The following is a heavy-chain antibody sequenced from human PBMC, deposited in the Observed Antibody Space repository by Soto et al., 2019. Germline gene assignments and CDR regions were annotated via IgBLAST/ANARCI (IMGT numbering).Heavy chain of an antibody. Sequence: QVQLVQSGAEVKKPGSSVKVSCKASGGHFSSYAISWVRQAPGQGLAWLGGILPIFGTANYAQKFQGRVTITADESTSTAYMELSSLRSEDTAVYYCSRDSPSLTPTRMDVWGQGTTVTVSS. V-gene: IGHV1-69*01. D-gene: IGHD2-15*01. CDR3: SRDSPSLTPTRMDV. J-gene: IGHJ6*02. CDR2: ILPIFGTA. CDR1: GGHFSSYA.